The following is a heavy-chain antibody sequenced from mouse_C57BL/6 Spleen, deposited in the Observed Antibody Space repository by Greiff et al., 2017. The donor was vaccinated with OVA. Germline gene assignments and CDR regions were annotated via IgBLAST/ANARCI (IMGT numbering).Heavy chain of an antibody. Sequence: VQLKESGPGLVKPSQSLSLTCSVTGYSIPSGYYWNWLRQFPGNKLEWMGYISYDGSNNYNPSLKTRISITRDTSKNQFFLKLNSVTTEDTATYYCAKGLRFFAYWGQGTLVTVSA. CDR3: AKGLRFFAY. CDR2: ISYDGSN. J-gene: IGHJ3*01. CDR1: GYSIPSGYY. D-gene: IGHD2-4*01. V-gene: IGHV3-6*01.